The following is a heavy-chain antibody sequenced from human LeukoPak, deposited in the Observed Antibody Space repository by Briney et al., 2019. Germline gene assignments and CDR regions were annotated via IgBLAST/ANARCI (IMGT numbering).Heavy chain of an antibody. J-gene: IGHJ5*02. CDR2: MNPNRGNT. D-gene: IGHD3-10*01. Sequence: VASVKVSCKASGYTFTSYDINWVRQATGQGLEWMGWMNPNRGNTGYAQKFQGRVTMTRNTFISTAYMELSSLRSEDTAVYYCARGPRYGSGSYSGWFDPWGQGTLVTVSS. CDR3: ARGPRYGSGSYSGWFDP. V-gene: IGHV1-8*01. CDR1: GYTFTSYD.